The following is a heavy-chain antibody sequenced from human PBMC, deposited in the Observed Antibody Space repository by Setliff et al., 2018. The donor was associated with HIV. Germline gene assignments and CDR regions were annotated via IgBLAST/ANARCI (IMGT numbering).Heavy chain of an antibody. Sequence: SCKASGYTFTNYYIHWVRQAPGQGLEWMGIINPSGGSTTYAQKFQGRVTMTRDTSTSTVYTELSSLRSEDTAVYYCARDAFDYTAYYYSYMDVWGKGTTVTVSS. J-gene: IGHJ6*03. CDR1: GYTFTNYY. CDR2: INPSGGST. D-gene: IGHD4-4*01. V-gene: IGHV1-46*01. CDR3: ARDAFDYTAYYYSYMDV.